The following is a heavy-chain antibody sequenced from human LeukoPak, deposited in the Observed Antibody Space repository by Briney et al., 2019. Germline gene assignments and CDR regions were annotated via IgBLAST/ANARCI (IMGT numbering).Heavy chain of an antibody. D-gene: IGHD3-10*01. V-gene: IGHV4-59*01. CDR3: ASFNTMVRGDQDY. Sequence: PSGTLSLTCTVSGGSISNYYWSWIRQPPGKGLEWIGYIYYTGHTDYNPSLKSRVTISVDTSKNQFSLKLSSVTAADAAVYYRASFNTMVRGDQDYWGQGTLVTVSS. CDR1: GGSISNYY. CDR2: IYYTGHT. J-gene: IGHJ4*02.